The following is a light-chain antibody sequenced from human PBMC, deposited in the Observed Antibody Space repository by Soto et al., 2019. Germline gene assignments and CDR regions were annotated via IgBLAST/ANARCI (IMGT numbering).Light chain of an antibody. Sequence: QSVVTQEPSLTVSPGGTVTLTCGSNTGAVTTGHYPYWFQQKPGQAPRTLIYDTNNKHSWTPARFSGSLLGGKAALTLSGAQPEDEADNYCLLSDRGVGVFGGGTKLTVL. V-gene: IGLV7-46*01. CDR1: TGAVTTGHY. J-gene: IGLJ2*01. CDR3: LLSDRGVGV. CDR2: DTN.